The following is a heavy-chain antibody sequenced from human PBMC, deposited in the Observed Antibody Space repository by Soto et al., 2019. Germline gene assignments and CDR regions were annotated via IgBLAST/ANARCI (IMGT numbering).Heavy chain of an antibody. V-gene: IGHV6-1*01. CDR3: ARVGYCSGGSCFDFDY. CDR2: TYYRSRWYN. Sequence: PSQTLSLTCVISGDSVSSNSVAWNWVRQSPSRGLEWLGRTYYRSRWYNDYAVSVRSRIAINPDTSKNQFSLKLSSVTAADTAVYYCARVGYCSGGSCFDFDYWGQGTLVTVSS. CDR1: GDSVSSNSVA. J-gene: IGHJ4*02. D-gene: IGHD2-15*01.